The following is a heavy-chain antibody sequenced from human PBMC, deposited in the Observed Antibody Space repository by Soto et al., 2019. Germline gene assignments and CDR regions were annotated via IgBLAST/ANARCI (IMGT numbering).Heavy chain of an antibody. CDR2: ISGYNGDT. J-gene: IGHJ1*01. D-gene: IGHD6-13*01. CDR1: GYIFSNYG. V-gene: IGHV1-18*01. CDR3: ARGGSSWSAEYYQH. Sequence: QVQLVQSGAEVKKPGASVKVSCKASGYIFSNYGISWVQQAPGQGPEWMGWISGYNGDTNYAQTLQGRVTMTTDTSTSTAYMELRSLRSDDTAVYYCARGGSSWSAEYYQHWGQGTLVIVSS.